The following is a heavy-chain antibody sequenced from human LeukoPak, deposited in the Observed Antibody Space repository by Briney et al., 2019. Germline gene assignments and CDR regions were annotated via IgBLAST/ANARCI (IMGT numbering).Heavy chain of an antibody. CDR1: GXSISSSSYY. J-gene: IGHJ4*02. D-gene: IGHD3-22*01. CDR2: LYDSGST. CDR3: ARRRDYYDRVFDY. V-gene: IGHV4-39*01. Sequence: SETLSLTCTVSGXSISSSSYYWDWIRQPPGKGLEWIGNLYDSGSTHYNPSLRSRVTISVDTSKNQLSLKLSSVTAADTAVYYCARRRDYYDRVFDYWGQGTLVTVSS.